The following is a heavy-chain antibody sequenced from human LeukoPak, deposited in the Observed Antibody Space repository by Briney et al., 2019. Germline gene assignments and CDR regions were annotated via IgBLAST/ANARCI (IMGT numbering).Heavy chain of an antibody. CDR1: GFTVSSNY. CDR3: ARGLVSSGYWGYFDY. Sequence: PGGSLRLSCAASGFTVSSNYMSWVRQAPGKGLEWVSVMYGGGSTYYADSVKGRFTISRDNSKHILYLKMSSLRAEDMAVYYCARGLVSSGYWGYFDYWGQGTMVTVSS. V-gene: IGHV3-53*05. D-gene: IGHD3-22*01. J-gene: IGHJ4*02. CDR2: MYGGGST.